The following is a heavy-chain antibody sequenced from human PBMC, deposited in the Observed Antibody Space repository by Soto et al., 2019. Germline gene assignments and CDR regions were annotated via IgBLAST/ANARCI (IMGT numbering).Heavy chain of an antibody. CDR2: IYPGDSDT. CDR3: ARSDDYCSSTSCYLGGYYYFDY. Sequence: GESLKISCKGSGYSFTSYWIGWVRQMPGKGLEWMGIIYPGDSDTRYSPSFQGQVTISADKSISTAYLQWSSLKASDTAMYYCARSDDYCSSTSCYLGGYYYFDYWGQGTLVTVSS. D-gene: IGHD2-2*01. V-gene: IGHV5-51*01. J-gene: IGHJ4*02. CDR1: GYSFTSYW.